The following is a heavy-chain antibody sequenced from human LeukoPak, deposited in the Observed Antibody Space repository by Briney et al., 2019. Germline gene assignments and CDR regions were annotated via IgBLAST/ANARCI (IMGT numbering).Heavy chain of an antibody. CDR2: IWYDGSNK. J-gene: IGHJ6*02. D-gene: IGHD3-3*01. Sequence: PGRSLRLSCAASGFTFSSYGMHWVRQAPGKGLEWVAVIWYDGSNKYYADSVEGRFTISRDDSKNTLYLQMNGLRAEDTAVYYGVKDRFLEAYGVEVWGQGTTVTVSS. CDR1: GFTFSSYG. CDR3: VKDRFLEAYGVEV. V-gene: IGHV3-33*06.